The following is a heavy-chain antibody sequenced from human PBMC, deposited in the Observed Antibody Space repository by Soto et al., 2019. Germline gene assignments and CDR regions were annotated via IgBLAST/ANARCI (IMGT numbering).Heavy chain of an antibody. J-gene: IGHJ4*02. CDR1: GFTVSGVF. Sequence: GGSLRLSCAVSGFTVSGVFMTWIRQAPGKGLEWVSYISNRGSPTYAESVKGRFTVSRDNARNSVYLQMSSLRAEDTAFYYCAKMEYGISYSDYWGLGTLVTVS. D-gene: IGHD2-8*01. CDR2: ISNRGSP. V-gene: IGHV3-11*01. CDR3: AKMEYGISYSDY.